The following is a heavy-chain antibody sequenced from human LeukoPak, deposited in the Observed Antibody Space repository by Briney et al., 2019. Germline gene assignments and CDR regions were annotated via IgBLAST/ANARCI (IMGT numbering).Heavy chain of an antibody. V-gene: IGHV3-30*18. CDR1: GFTFSSYG. CDR2: ISYDGSNK. J-gene: IGHJ4*02. CDR3: AKDALLIAAAGFFDY. Sequence: GGSLRLSCAASGFTFSSYGMHWVRQAPGKGLEWVAVISYDGSNKYYADSVKGRFTISRDNSKNTLYLQMNSLRAEDTAVYYCAKDALLIAAAGFFDYWGQGTLVTVSS. D-gene: IGHD6-13*01.